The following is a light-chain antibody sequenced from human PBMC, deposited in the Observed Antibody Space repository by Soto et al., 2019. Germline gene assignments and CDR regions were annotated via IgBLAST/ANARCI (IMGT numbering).Light chain of an antibody. Sequence: AIQMTQSPSSLSASAGDRVNITCRASQSVTNYLAWYQQKPGKAPKLLIYAASTLRSGVPSRFSGSGSGTDFTLTISCLQSEDFATYYCQQYYNYPRTFGRGTTVEIK. CDR2: AAS. V-gene: IGKV1-8*01. CDR3: QQYYNYPRT. CDR1: QSVTNY. J-gene: IGKJ1*01.